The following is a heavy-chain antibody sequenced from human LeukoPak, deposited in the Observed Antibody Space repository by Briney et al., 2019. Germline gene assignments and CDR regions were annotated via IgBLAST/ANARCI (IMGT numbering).Heavy chain of an antibody. CDR3: ARGLSSGWYLDY. CDR2: ISYDGSNK. Sequence: GSLRLSCAASGFTFSSYAMHWVRQAPGKGLEWVAVISYDGSNKYYADSVKGRFTISRDNSKNTLYLQMNSLRAEDTAVYYCARGLSSGWYLDYWGQGTLVTVSS. CDR1: GFTFSSYA. D-gene: IGHD6-19*01. V-gene: IGHV3-30-3*01. J-gene: IGHJ4*02.